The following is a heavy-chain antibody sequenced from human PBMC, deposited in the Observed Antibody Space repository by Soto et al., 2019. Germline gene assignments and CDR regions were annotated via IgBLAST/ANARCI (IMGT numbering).Heavy chain of an antibody. D-gene: IGHD2-2*01. CDR3: ARGREDDRLLCVFDP. CDR1: GYTFTSYD. CDR2: MNPNSGNS. J-gene: IGHJ5*02. Sequence: QVQLVQSGAEVKKPGASVKVSCKASGYTFTSYDINWVRQATGQGLEWMGWMNPNSGNSGYAQKFQGRVTMTRNTSISTAYMELSSLRSEDTAVYYSARGREDDRLLCVFDPWGQGTLVTVSS. V-gene: IGHV1-8*01.